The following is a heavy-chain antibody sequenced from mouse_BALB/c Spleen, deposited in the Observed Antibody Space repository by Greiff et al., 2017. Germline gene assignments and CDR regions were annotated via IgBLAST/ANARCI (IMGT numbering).Heavy chain of an antibody. CDR2: IWAGGST. J-gene: IGHJ2*01. V-gene: IGHV2-9*02. CDR3: ARGPYDYDEGDYFDY. Sequence: QVQLKESGPGLVAPSQSLSITCTVSGFSLTSYGVHWVRQPPGKGLEWLGVIWAGGSTNYNSALMSRLSISKDNSKSQVFLKMNSLQTDDTAMYYCARGPYDYDEGDYFDYWGQGTTLTVSS. D-gene: IGHD2-4*01. CDR1: GFSLTSYG.